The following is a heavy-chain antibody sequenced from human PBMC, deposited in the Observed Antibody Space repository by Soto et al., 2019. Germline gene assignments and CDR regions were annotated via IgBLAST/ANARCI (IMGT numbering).Heavy chain of an antibody. CDR3: AKDSLPAIAASGTVY. V-gene: IGHV3-23*01. J-gene: IGHJ4*02. Sequence: EMQLLESGGGLVQTGGSLRLSCVASGFTFSHYAMSWVRQFPGKGLEWVAVVTGRDTYTEYAESVKGRFTISRDNSRNTLYLQMNSLRVEDTALYYCAKDSLPAIAASGTVYWGQGTLVTVSS. D-gene: IGHD6-13*01. CDR2: VTGRDTYT. CDR1: GFTFSHYA.